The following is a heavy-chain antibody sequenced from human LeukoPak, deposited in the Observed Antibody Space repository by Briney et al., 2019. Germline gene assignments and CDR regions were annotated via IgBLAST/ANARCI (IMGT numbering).Heavy chain of an antibody. Sequence: PGRSLRLSCAASGFTFSSYAIHWVRQAPGKGLEWVAVISYDGSNKYYADSVKGRFTISRDNSKNTLYLQMNSLRAEDTAVYYCARVIVVVPAAGGGDYWGQGTLVTVSS. CDR1: GFTFSSYA. J-gene: IGHJ4*02. CDR2: ISYDGSNK. D-gene: IGHD2-2*01. CDR3: ARVIVVVPAAGGGDY. V-gene: IGHV3-30*04.